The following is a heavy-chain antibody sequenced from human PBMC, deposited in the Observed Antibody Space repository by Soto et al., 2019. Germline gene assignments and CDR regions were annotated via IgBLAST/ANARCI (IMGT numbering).Heavy chain of an antibody. CDR2: IYPGDSDT. D-gene: IGHD6-19*01. J-gene: IGHJ4*02. CDR1: GYSFTNYW. CDR3: AIQHPLDSSAWYN. V-gene: IGHV5-51*01. Sequence: PGESLKISCKASGYSFTNYWIGWVRQMPGKGLEWMGTIYPGDSDTRYSPSFQGQVTLSVDKSINTAYLHWTSLKASDTAIYYCAIQHPLDSSAWYNWGQGTLVTVSS.